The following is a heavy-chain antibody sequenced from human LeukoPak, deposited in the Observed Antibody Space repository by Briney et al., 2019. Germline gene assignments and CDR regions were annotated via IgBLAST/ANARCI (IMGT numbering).Heavy chain of an antibody. CDR1: GYSFTNYW. V-gene: IGHV5-51*01. CDR3: ARRVDAVRGHFDS. Sequence: GESLKISCKGSGYSFTNYWIGWVRQMPGIGLEWMGIIYPGDSDTRYSPSFQGQVTISADKSISTAYLQWSSLKASDTAMYYCARRVDAVRGHFDSGGRGTLVTVPS. D-gene: IGHD5-18*01. J-gene: IGHJ4*02. CDR2: IYPGDSDT.